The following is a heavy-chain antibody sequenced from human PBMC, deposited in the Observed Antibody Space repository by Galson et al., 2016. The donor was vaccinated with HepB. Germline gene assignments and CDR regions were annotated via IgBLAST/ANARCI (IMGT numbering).Heavy chain of an antibody. CDR1: GDSMSPCK. D-gene: IGHD3-3*01. CDR2: IYYSGST. CDR3: AREWSGFDM. V-gene: IGHV4-59*01. Sequence: SETLSLTCSVSGDSMSPCKWSWIRQAPGKGLEWIAYIYYSGSTNYNPSLKSRVTLSVDTSKSQFSLRVTSVTEADTAVYYCAREWSGFDMRGQGTMVTVSS. J-gene: IGHJ3*02.